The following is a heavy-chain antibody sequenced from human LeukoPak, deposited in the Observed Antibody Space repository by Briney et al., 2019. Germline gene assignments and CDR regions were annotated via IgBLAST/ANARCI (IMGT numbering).Heavy chain of an antibody. J-gene: IGHJ6*02. V-gene: IGHV4-59*08. CDR1: GGSISSYY. CDR2: IYYSGST. D-gene: IGHD2-2*01. Sequence: SETLSLTCTISGGSISSYYWSWIRQPPGQGLEWIGYIYYSGSTNHNPSLKSRVTISVDTSKNQFSLKLSSVTAADTAVYYCARAYAPYVMDVWGQGTTVTVSS. CDR3: ARAYAPYVMDV.